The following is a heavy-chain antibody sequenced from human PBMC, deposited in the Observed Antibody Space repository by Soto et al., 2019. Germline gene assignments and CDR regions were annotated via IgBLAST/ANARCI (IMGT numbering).Heavy chain of an antibody. CDR2: IYYSGST. D-gene: IGHD6-6*01. CDR3: ARELPSSSRGYNWFDP. Sequence: SETLSLTCTVSGGSISSGDYYWSWIRQPPGKGLEWIGYIYYSGSTYYNPSLKSRVTISVDTSKNQVSLKLSSVTAADTAVYYCARELPSSSRGYNWFDPWGQGTLVTVSS. J-gene: IGHJ5*02. V-gene: IGHV4-30-4*01. CDR1: GGSISSGDYY.